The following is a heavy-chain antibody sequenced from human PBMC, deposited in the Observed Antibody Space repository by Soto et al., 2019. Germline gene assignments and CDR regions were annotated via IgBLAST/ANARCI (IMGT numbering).Heavy chain of an antibody. V-gene: IGHV4-59*12. Sequence: SETLSLTCTVSGGSINSYYWNWVRQPPGKGPEWIGHIYYSGNTIYNPSLKSRVTISVDTSKNQFSLRLSSVTAADTALYYCARVERGTATTVVDAFDIWGPGTMVTVSS. J-gene: IGHJ3*02. CDR3: ARVERGTATTVVDAFDI. CDR2: IYYSGNT. CDR1: GGSINSYY. D-gene: IGHD2-21*02.